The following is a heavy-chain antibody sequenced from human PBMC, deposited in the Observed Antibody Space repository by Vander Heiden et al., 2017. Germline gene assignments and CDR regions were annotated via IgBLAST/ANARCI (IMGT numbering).Heavy chain of an antibody. V-gene: IGHV3-23*01. CDR1: GFSFSSYA. CDR3: TKATFSGSYYDYSYYGMDV. D-gene: IGHD1-26*01. J-gene: IGHJ6*02. CDR2: SSGGGGGT. Sequence: EVPLFESGGGSVQPGASLIPSCAASGFSFSSYAMSWVRQAPGKGLEWVSGSSGGGGGTYYADSVKGRFTISRDNSKNTLYLQMNSLRAEDTAVYYCTKATFSGSYYDYSYYGMDVWGQGTTVTVSS.